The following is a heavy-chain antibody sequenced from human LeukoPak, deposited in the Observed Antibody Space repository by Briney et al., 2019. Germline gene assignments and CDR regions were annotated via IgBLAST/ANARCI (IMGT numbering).Heavy chain of an antibody. CDR1: GFTFSSYA. J-gene: IGHJ4*02. D-gene: IGHD6-13*01. CDR2: ISASGGST. Sequence: GGSLSLSWAASGFTFSSYAMSWVRQAPGKGREWVSAISASGGSTYYAGSVKGRFTIPRHNSKNTLYLQMNSQRAEDTGVYYCAKSQRGGYSSSWYDQSIFDYWGQGTLVTVSS. V-gene: IGHV3-23*01. CDR3: AKSQRGGYSSSWYDQSIFDY.